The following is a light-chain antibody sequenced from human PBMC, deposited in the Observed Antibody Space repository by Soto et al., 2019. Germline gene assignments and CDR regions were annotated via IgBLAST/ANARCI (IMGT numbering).Light chain of an antibody. V-gene: IGKV3-20*01. CDR2: GAS. J-gene: IGKJ5*01. CDR3: QQYGSSLSLT. CDR1: QSVSSSY. Sequence: ESVLTQSPGTLSLSPGERATLSCRASQSVSSSYLAWYQQKPGQAPRLLIYGASSRATGIPDRFSGSGSGTDFTLTISRLEPEDFAVYYCQQYGSSLSLTFGQGTRLEIK.